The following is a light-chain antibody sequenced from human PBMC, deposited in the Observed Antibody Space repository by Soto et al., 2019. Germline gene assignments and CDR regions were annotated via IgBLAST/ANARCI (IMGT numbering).Light chain of an antibody. CDR1: SSDVGSYNY. V-gene: IGLV2-14*01. Sequence: QSALTQPASVSGSPGQSITISCTGTSSDVGSYNYVSWYQQHPGKAPKLMIFEVSNRPSGVSNRFSGSKSGNTASLTISGLQAEDEADYYCTSYTSGNYVFGAGTKLTVL. CDR2: EVS. CDR3: TSYTSGNYV. J-gene: IGLJ1*01.